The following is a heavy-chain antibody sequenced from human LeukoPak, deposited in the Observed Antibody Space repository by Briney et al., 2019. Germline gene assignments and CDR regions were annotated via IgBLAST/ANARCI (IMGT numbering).Heavy chain of an antibody. J-gene: IGHJ6*02. CDR3: TTDAGSGGYYDSSGYYTSDSGYYYYGMDV. CDR1: GFTFSDYW. V-gene: IGHV3-15*01. D-gene: IGHD3-22*01. Sequence: GGSLRLSCAGSGFTFSDYWMTWVRQAPGKGLEWVGRIKSKTDGGTTDYAAPVKGRFTISRDDSKNTLYLQMSSLKTEDTAVYYCTTDAGSGGYYDSSGYYTSDSGYYYYGMDVWGQGTTVTVSS. CDR2: IKSKTDGGTT.